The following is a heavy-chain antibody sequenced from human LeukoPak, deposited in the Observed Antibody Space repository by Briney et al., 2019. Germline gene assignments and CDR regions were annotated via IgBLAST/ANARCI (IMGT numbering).Heavy chain of an antibody. CDR1: GGSISTYY. J-gene: IGHJ4*02. V-gene: IGHV4-59*01. CDR3: ARALYNRFFDY. Sequence: SETLSLTCTVSGGSISTYYWSWIRQPPGKGLEWLGYIYYSGGINYNPSLKSRVTISVDTSKNQFSLKLSSVTAADPAVYYCARALYNRFFDYWGQGTLVTVSS. CDR2: IYYSGGI. D-gene: IGHD1-1*01.